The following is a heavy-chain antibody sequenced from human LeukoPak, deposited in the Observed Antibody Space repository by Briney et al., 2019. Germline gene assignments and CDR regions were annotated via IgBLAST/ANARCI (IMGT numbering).Heavy chain of an antibody. D-gene: IGHD6-19*01. CDR2: ISSSSSYI. V-gene: IGHV3-21*01. CDR3: ARKSSGWLIDY. CDR1: GFTFCSYS. Sequence: GGSLRLSCAASGFTFCSYSMNWVRQAPGKGLEWVSSISSSSSYIYYADSVKGRSTISRDNAKNSLYLQMNSLRAEDTAVYYCARKSSGWLIDYWGQGTLVTVSS. J-gene: IGHJ4*02.